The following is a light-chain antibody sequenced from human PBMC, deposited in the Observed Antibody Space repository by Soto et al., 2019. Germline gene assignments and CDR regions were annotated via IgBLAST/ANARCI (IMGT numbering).Light chain of an antibody. CDR3: CSFAGSVTFVV. J-gene: IGLJ3*02. Sequence: QSALTQPASVSGSPGRSITISCTGTSSDVGAYKLVSWYQQHPGKAPKLIIYEDNKRPSTVSNRFSGSKSGNTASLTISGLQPEDEANYYCCSFAGSVTFVVFGGGTQLTVL. CDR2: EDN. CDR1: SSDVGAYKL. V-gene: IGLV2-23*02.